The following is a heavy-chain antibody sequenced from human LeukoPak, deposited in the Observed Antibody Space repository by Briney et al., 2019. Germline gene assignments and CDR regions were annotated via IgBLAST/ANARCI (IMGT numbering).Heavy chain of an antibody. V-gene: IGHV3-23*01. J-gene: IGHJ4*02. CDR2: VSGSGGST. Sequence: GGSLRLSCAASGFTFSSYAMSWVRQAPGKGLEWVSDVSGSGGSTYYADSVKGRFTISRDNSKNTLYLQMNSLRAEDTAVYYCAKVGSGGSPADYFDYWGQGNLVTVSS. D-gene: IGHD3-10*01. CDR3: AKVGSGGSPADYFDY. CDR1: GFTFSSYA.